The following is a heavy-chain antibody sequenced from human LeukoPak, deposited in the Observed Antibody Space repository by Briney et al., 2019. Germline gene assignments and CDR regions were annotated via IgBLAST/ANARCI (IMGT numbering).Heavy chain of an antibody. D-gene: IGHD6-19*01. CDR2: ISWNSASI. J-gene: IGHJ4*02. V-gene: IGHV3-9*03. Sequence: GRSLRLSCAASGFSFNEYAIHWVRQAPGKGLEWVAGISWNSASIGYADSVKGRFTISRDNAKNSVYLQVDSLRTEDMALYYCAKDLAVAGTGDYWGQGTLVTVSS. CDR3: AKDLAVAGTGDY. CDR1: GFSFNEYA.